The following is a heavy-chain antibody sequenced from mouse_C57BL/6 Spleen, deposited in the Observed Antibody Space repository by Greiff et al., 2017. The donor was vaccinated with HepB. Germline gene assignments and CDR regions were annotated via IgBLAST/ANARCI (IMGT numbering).Heavy chain of an antibody. CDR3: ARHYGNYASFAY. Sequence: VHVKQSGPELVKPGASVKIPCKASGYTFTDYNMDWVKQSHGKSLEWIGDINPNNGGTIYNQKFKGKATLTVDKSSSTAYMELRSLTSEDTAVYYCARHYGNYASFAYWGQGTLVTVSA. CDR2: INPNNGGT. V-gene: IGHV1-18*01. J-gene: IGHJ3*01. CDR1: GYTFTDYN. D-gene: IGHD2-1*01.